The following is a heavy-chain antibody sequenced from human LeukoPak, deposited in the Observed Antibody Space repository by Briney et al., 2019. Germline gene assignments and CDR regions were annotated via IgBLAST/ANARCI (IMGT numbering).Heavy chain of an antibody. D-gene: IGHD5-12*01. CDR3: ARDHSGYSGYGDAFDI. V-gene: IGHV1-2*02. J-gene: IGHJ3*02. CDR1: GYTFTGYY. Sequence: ASVKVSCKASGYTFTGYYMHWVRQAPGQGLEWMGWINPNSGGTNYAQKFQGRVTMTRDTSISTAYMELSRLRSDDTAVYYCARDHSGYSGYGDAFDIWGQGTMVTVSS. CDR2: INPNSGGT.